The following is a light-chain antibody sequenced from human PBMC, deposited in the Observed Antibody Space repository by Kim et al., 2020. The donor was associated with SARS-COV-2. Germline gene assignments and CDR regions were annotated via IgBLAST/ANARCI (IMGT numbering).Light chain of an antibody. CDR2: GAS. CDR1: QGVSSN. J-gene: IGKJ2*01. Sequence: PGERATLSCRASQGVSSNLAWYQQKPGQAPRLLIYGASTRATGIPARFSGSGSGTEFTLTISSLQSEDFAVYYCQQYNNWPPLYTFGQGTKLEI. V-gene: IGKV3-15*01. CDR3: QQYNNWPPLYT.